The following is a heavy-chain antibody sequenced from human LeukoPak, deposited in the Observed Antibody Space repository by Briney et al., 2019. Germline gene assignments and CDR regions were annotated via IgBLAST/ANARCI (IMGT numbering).Heavy chain of an antibody. CDR1: GFTFSSYW. J-gene: IGHJ5*02. Sequence: PGGSLRLSCAASGFTFSSYWMSWVRQAPGKGLEWVANIKQDGSEKYYVDSVKGRFTISRDNAKNSLYLQMNSLRAEDTAVYYCARQPHQWLVPNWFDPWAREPWSPSPQ. CDR3: ARQPHQWLVPNWFDP. CDR2: IKQDGSEK. V-gene: IGHV3-7*01. D-gene: IGHD6-19*01.